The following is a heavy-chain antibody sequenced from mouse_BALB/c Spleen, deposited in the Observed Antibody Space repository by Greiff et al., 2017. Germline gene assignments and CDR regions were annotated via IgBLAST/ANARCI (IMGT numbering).Heavy chain of an antibody. CDR2: IDPANGNT. V-gene: IGHV14-3*02. Sequence: EVQLQQSGAELVKPGASVKLSCTASGFNIKDTYMHWVKQRPEQGLEWIGRIDPANGNTKYDPKFQGKATITADTSSNTAYLQLSSLTSEDTAVYYCASYDGYFLYAMDYWGQGTSVTVSS. J-gene: IGHJ4*01. CDR1: GFNIKDTY. CDR3: ASYDGYFLYAMDY. D-gene: IGHD2-3*01.